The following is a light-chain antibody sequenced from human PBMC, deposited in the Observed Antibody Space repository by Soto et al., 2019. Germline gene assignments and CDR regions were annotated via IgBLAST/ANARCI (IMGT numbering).Light chain of an antibody. CDR2: DVN. J-gene: IGLJ1*01. CDR1: TSDVGGYNY. Sequence: QSVLTQPASVSGSPGQSITISCTGTTSDVGGYNYVTWYQQYPGQAPKIIIYDVNRRPPGVSDRFSGSKSGNTASLTVSDLQAGDEADYVCCSFTNIKTVVVGGGTKVTVL. V-gene: IGLV2-14*03. CDR3: CSFTNIKTVV.